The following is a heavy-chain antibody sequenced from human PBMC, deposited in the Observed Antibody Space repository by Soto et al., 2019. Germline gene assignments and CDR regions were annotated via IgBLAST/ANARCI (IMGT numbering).Heavy chain of an antibody. CDR1: GFTFSSYG. Sequence: GGSLRLSCGASGFTFSSYGVHWVRQAPGKGLEWVAVISYDGSNKHYADSVKGRFTISRDNSKNTLDLQMNSLRAEDTAVYYCAKDTYYYDRSGYYTYDYWGQGTQVTVSS. J-gene: IGHJ4*02. CDR3: AKDTYYYDRSGYYTYDY. D-gene: IGHD3-22*01. V-gene: IGHV3-30*18. CDR2: ISYDGSNK.